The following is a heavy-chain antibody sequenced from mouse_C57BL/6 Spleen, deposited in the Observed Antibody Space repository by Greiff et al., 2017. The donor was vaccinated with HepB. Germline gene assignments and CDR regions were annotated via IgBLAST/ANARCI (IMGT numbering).Heavy chain of an antibody. J-gene: IGHJ3*01. CDR1: GYTFTSYW. Sequence: QVQLQQPGAELVRPGTSVKLSCKASGYTFTSYWMHWVKQRPGQGLEWIGVIDPSDSYTNYNQKFKGKATLTVDTSSSTAYMQLSSLTSEDSAVYYCAKGDYSHHFAYWGQGTLVTVSA. CDR3: AKGDYSHHFAY. V-gene: IGHV1-59*01. D-gene: IGHD2-12*01. CDR2: IDPSDSYT.